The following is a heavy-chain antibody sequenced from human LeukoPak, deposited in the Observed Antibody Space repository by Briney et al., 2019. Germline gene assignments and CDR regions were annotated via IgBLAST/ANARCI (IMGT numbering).Heavy chain of an antibody. V-gene: IGHV4-39*02. CDR1: GGSISGSSYY. CDR3: AAVVTASYYYGMDV. CDR2: IYYSGST. J-gene: IGHJ6*02. D-gene: IGHD2-21*02. Sequence: SETLSLTCTGSGGSISGSSYYWGWIRQPPGKGLEWIGTIYYSGSTFYNPSLKSRVTISVDTSKNHFSLRLSSVTAADTAVYYCAAVVTASYYYGMDVWGQGTTVTVSS.